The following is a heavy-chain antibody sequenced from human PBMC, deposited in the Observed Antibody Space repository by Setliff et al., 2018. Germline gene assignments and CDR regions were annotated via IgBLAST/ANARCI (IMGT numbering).Heavy chain of an antibody. Sequence: SETLSLTCTVSGASINSHYWSWIRQPPGKGLEWIGLFFYSGDSRYNPSLKSRVTMSVDASRNQFSLKLSSVTAADTAIYYCARDRSYYASGSFTKWFDYWGQGTLVTSPQ. D-gene: IGHD3-10*01. CDR2: FFYSGDS. CDR3: ARDRSYYASGSFTKWFDY. CDR1: GASINSHY. V-gene: IGHV4-59*11. J-gene: IGHJ4*02.